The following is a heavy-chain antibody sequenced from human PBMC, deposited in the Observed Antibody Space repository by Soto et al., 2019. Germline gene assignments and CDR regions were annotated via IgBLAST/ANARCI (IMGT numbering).Heavy chain of an antibody. Sequence: EVQLVESGGGLVQPGRSLRLSCAASGFTFDDYAMHWVRQAPGKGLEWVSGISWNSGSIGYADSVKGRFTISRDNAKNSLYLQMNSLRAEDTALYYCAKAMTVAVAWTFYYCDSWGQATLVTVSS. CDR2: ISWNSGSI. CDR3: AKAMTVAVAWTFYYCDS. CDR1: GFTFDDYA. V-gene: IGHV3-9*01. J-gene: IGHJ4*02. D-gene: IGHD6-19*01.